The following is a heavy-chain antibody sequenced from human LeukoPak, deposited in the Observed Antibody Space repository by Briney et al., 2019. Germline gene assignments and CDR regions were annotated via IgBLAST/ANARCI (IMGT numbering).Heavy chain of an antibody. V-gene: IGHV1-69*13. D-gene: IGHD3-16*02. Sequence: GASVKVSCKASGGTFSSYAISWVRQAPGQGLEWMGGIIPIFGTANYVQKFQGRVTITADESTSTAYMELSSLRSEDTAVYYCARDTSYDYVWGSYRYGWYFDLWGRGTLVTVSS. CDR2: IIPIFGTA. CDR3: ARDTSYDYVWGSYRYGWYFDL. J-gene: IGHJ2*01. CDR1: GGTFSSYA.